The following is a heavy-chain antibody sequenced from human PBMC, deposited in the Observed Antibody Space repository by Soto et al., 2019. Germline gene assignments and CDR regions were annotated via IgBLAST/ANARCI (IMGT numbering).Heavy chain of an antibody. CDR2: IIPIFGTA. D-gene: IGHD7-27*01. J-gene: IGHJ3*02. CDR3: ARPGDDAFDI. CDR1: GGTFRSYA. Sequence: SVTVSCKASGGTFRSYAIIWVRQAPGQGLEWMGGIIPIFGTANYAQKFQGRVTITADESTSTAYMELSSLRSEDTAVYYCARPGDDAFDIWGQGTMVTVSS. V-gene: IGHV1-69*13.